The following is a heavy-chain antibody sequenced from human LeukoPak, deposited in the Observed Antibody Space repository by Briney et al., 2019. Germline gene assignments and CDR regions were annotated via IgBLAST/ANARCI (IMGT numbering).Heavy chain of an antibody. J-gene: IGHJ6*03. CDR1: GFTVSSNY. CDR2: IYSGGST. V-gene: IGHV3-66*02. Sequence: SGGSLRLSCAASGFTVSSNYMSWVRQAPGKGLEWVSVIYSGGSTYYADSVKGRFTISRDNSKNTPYLKMNSLRAEDTAVYYCARSLAAADYYYYYMDVWGKGTTVTVSS. CDR3: ARSLAAADYYYYYMDV. D-gene: IGHD6-13*01.